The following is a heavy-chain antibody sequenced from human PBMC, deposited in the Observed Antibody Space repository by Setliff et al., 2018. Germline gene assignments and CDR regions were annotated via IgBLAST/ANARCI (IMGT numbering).Heavy chain of an antibody. V-gene: IGHV1-69*05. CDR2: IIPIFGTT. CDR3: ARGGDIITIFGVVTSDYYYYMDV. J-gene: IGHJ6*03. CDR1: GGTFSNYD. Sequence: SVKVSCKASGGTFSNYDISWVRQAPGQGLEWMGGIIPIFGTTNYAQRFQGRVTITTDESTSTAYMELSSLRSEDTAVYYCARGGDIITIFGVVTSDYYYYMDVWGTGTTVTVSS. D-gene: IGHD3-3*01.